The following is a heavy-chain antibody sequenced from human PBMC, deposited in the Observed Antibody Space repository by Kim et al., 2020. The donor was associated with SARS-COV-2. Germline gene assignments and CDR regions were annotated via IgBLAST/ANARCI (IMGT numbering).Heavy chain of an antibody. J-gene: IGHJ5*01. CDR3: ARSSYYGAVTHYFGYGFDS. V-gene: IGHV1-69*10. D-gene: IGHD3-10*01. Sequence: SVKVSCKASGGSFSNYAMSWVRQAPGQGLEWMGGIIPDVGMTSYTQKLQGRVTITADESTSTVYMELSSPRFEDTAMYFCARSSYYGAVTHYFGYGFDSWGQGTLVSVSS. CDR2: IIPDVGMT. CDR1: GGSFSNYA.